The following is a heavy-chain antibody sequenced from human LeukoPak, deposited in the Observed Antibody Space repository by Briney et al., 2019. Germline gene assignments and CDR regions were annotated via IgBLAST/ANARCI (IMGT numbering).Heavy chain of an antibody. CDR2: FSGSGGST. V-gene: IGHV3-23*01. D-gene: IGHD6-13*01. Sequence: GGSLRLSCAASGFTFSSYAMSWVRQAPGKGLEWVSAFSGSGGSTYYADSVKGRFTISRDNSKNTLYLQMNSLRAEDTAVYYCAKAIAGTDSAFDIWGQGTMVTVSS. CDR3: AKAIAGTDSAFDI. J-gene: IGHJ3*02. CDR1: GFTFSSYA.